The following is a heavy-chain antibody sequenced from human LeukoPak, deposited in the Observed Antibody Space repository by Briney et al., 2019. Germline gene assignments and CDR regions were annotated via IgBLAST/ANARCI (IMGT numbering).Heavy chain of an antibody. CDR2: ISSSSSTI. CDR3: ASLSYGGNSDY. J-gene: IGHJ4*02. CDR1: GFTFSSYS. V-gene: IGHV3-48*01. Sequence: GGSLRLSCAASGFTFSSYSMNWVRQAPGKGLEWVSYISSSSSTIKYADSVKGRFTISRDNAKNSLYLQMNSLRAEDTAVYYCASLSYGGNSDYWGQGTLVTVSS. D-gene: IGHD4-23*01.